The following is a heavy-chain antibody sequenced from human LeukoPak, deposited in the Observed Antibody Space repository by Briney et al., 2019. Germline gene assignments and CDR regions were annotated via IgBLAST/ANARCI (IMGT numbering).Heavy chain of an antibody. CDR1: GFTFSSYA. J-gene: IGHJ5*02. CDR2: ISSNGGST. D-gene: IGHD1-26*01. V-gene: IGHV3-64*01. Sequence: WGSLRLSCAASGFTFSSYAMHWVRQAPGKGLEYVSAISSNGGSTYYANSVKGRFTISRDNSKNTLYLQMGSLRAEDMAVYYCARSFGSFWFDPWGQGTLVTVSS. CDR3: ARSFGSFWFDP.